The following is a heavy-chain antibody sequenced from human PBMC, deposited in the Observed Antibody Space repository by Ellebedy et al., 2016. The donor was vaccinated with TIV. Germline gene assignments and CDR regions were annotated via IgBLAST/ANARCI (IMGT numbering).Heavy chain of an antibody. V-gene: IGHV3-73*01. J-gene: IGHJ4*02. CDR1: GLTFSNAW. D-gene: IGHD3-3*01. CDR2: IRSKANNYAT. Sequence: GGSLRLSXAASGLTFSNAWMSWVRQASGKGLEWVGRIRSKANNYATAYTESVKGRFTISRDDSKNTAFLQMNSLKIEDTAVYYCALPYDGYWGQGTLVTVSS. CDR3: ALPYDGY.